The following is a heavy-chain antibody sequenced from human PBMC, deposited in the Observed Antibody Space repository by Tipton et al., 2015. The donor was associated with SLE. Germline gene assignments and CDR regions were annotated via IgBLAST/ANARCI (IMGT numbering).Heavy chain of an antibody. CDR1: GGSISGYY. CDR3: ARDCPHYGATLCFDL. D-gene: IGHD4-17*01. Sequence: GLVKPSETLSLTCTVSGGSISGYYWSWIRQSPGKGLEWIGYIYYSGPTNYNPSLTSRIAISVDTSKNEFSLKLRSVTAADTAVYYCARDCPHYGATLCFDLWGRGTPVTVSP. CDR2: IYYSGPT. V-gene: IGHV4-59*01. J-gene: IGHJ2*01.